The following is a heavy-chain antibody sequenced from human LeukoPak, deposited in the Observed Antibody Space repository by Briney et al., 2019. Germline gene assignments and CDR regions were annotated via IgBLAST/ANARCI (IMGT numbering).Heavy chain of an antibody. J-gene: IGHJ4*02. CDR3: AREGGDYDFWSGYSPNYFDY. CDR2: INPNSGGT. V-gene: IGHV1-2*02. D-gene: IGHD3-3*01. Sequence: ASVKVSCKASGYTFTGYYMHWVRQAPGQGLEWMGWINPNSGGTNYAQKFQGRVTMTRDTSISTAYMELSRLRSDDTAVYYCAREGGDYDFWSGYSPNYFDYWGQETLVTVSS. CDR1: GYTFTGYY.